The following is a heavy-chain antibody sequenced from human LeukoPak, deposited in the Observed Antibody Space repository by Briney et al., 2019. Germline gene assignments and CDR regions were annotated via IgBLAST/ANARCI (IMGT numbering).Heavy chain of an antibody. CDR1: GGSFRGHY. J-gene: IGHJ4*02. CDR2: INHSGST. V-gene: IGHV4-34*01. Sequence: SETLSLTCAVYGGSFRGHYWSWTPPPPGKGLEWIGEINHSGSTNYNPSLKSRVTISVDTSKNQFSLKLSSVTVADTAVYYCARGYGSGSRDFDYWGQGTLVTVSS. D-gene: IGHD3-10*01. CDR3: ARGYGSGSRDFDY.